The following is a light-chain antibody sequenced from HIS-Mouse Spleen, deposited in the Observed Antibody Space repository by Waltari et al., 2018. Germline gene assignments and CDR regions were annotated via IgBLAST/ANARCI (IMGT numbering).Light chain of an antibody. CDR3: SSYTSRSTRV. CDR2: EVS. V-gene: IGLV2-14*01. J-gene: IGLJ3*02. Sequence: QSALTQPASVSGSPGQSITLSCTRTSSAAGGYNYVSWYQQHPGKAPKLMIYEVSNRPSGVSNRFSGSKSGNTASLTISGLQAEDEADYYCSSYTSRSTRVFGGGTKLTVL. CDR1: SSAAGGYNY.